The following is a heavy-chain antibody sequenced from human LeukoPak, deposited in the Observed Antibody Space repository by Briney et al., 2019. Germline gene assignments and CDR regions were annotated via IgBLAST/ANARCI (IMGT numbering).Heavy chain of an antibody. D-gene: IGHD2-2*01. CDR2: INHSGST. J-gene: IGHJ6*02. CDR1: GFTFSDYY. Sequence: GSLRLSCAASGFTFSDYYWSWIRQPPGKGLEWIGEINHSGSTNYNPSLKSRVTISVDTSKNQFSLKLSSVTAADTAVYYCARGSYCSSTSCYVAVGYYYGMDVWGQGTTVTVSS. V-gene: IGHV4-34*01. CDR3: ARGSYCSSTSCYVAVGYYYGMDV.